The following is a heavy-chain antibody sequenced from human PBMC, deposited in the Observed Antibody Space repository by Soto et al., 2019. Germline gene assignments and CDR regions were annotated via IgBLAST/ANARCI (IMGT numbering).Heavy chain of an antibody. Sequence: PSETLSLTCAVYGGSFSDYYWSWIRQPPGKGLEWIGEINHSGSTNYNQSLKSRVTISVDTSKNQFSLKLSSVTAADTAVYYCARVYCSGGSCHVGFDYWGQGTLVTVSS. J-gene: IGHJ4*02. CDR2: INHSGST. D-gene: IGHD2-15*01. CDR1: GGSFSDYY. V-gene: IGHV4-34*01. CDR3: ARVYCSGGSCHVGFDY.